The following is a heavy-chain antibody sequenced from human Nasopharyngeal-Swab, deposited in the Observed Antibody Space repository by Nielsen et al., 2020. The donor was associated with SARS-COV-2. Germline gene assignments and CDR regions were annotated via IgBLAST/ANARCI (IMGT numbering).Heavy chain of an antibody. CDR1: GFTFSSYG. Sequence: GESLKISCAASGFTFSSYGMHWVRRAPGKGLEWVAVISYDGSNKYYADSVKGRFTISRDNSKNTLYLQMNSLRAEDTAVYYCAKDAGGYSSSWGQGTLVTVSS. D-gene: IGHD6-13*01. CDR3: AKDAGGYSSS. V-gene: IGHV3-30*18. CDR2: ISYDGSNK. J-gene: IGHJ4*02.